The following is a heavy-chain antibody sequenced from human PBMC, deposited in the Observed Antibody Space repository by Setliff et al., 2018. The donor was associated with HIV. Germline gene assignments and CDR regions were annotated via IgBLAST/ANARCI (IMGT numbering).Heavy chain of an antibody. CDR3: SRSGVPPYYYYGMDV. J-gene: IGHJ6*02. D-gene: IGHD3-10*01. CDR1: GYTFSGYH. Sequence: ASVKVSCKASGYTFSGYHMYWVRQAPGQRPEYMGWFYPGTGGTGYSPRFQGRLTFSRDTSATTAHVEVNSLTSEDTGIYYCSRSGVPPYYYYGMDVWGQGTTVTVSS. CDR2: FYPGTGGT. V-gene: IGHV1-3*01.